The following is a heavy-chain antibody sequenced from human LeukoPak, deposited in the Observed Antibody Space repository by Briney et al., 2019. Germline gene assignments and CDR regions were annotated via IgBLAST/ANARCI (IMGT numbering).Heavy chain of an antibody. CDR1: GFTFSDYF. V-gene: IGHV3-21*01. CDR2: ISGDTSHI. Sequence: GGSLRLSCAASGFTFSDYFINWVRQAPGKGLEWVSSISGDTSHIYYADSVKGRFTISRDNAKNSLYLQTNSLRADDTAVYYCARDRVVVAATEGYYFDYWGQGTLVTVSS. D-gene: IGHD2-15*01. CDR3: ARDRVVVAATEGYYFDY. J-gene: IGHJ4*02.